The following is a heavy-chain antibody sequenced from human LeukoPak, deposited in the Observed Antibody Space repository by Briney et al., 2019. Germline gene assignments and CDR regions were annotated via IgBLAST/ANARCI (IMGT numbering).Heavy chain of an antibody. CDR1: GFIFSSYS. V-gene: IGHV3-21*01. Sequence: GGSLRLSCAASGFIFSSYSMNWVRQAPGKGLEWVSSISSSSSYIYYADSVKGRFTISRDNAKNSLYLQMNSLRAEDTAVYYCARVRFGDRDGYYYYYMDVWGKGTTVTVSS. CDR2: ISSSSSYI. CDR3: ARVRFGDRDGYYYYYMDV. D-gene: IGHD3-10*01. J-gene: IGHJ6*03.